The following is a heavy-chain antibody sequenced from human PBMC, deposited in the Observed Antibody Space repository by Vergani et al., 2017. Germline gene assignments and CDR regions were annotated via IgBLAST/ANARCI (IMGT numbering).Heavy chain of an antibody. CDR1: GGSISSYY. CDR3: ARERQTTVAGTPYLSYYGMDV. V-gene: IGHV4-59*12. Sequence: QVQLQESGPGLVKPSETLSLTCTVSGGSISSYYWSWIRQPPGKGLEWIGYIYYSGSTNYNPSLKSRVTISVDKSKNQFSLKLSSVTAADTAVYYCARERQTTVAGTPYLSYYGMDVWGQGTTVTVSS. D-gene: IGHD6-19*01. CDR2: IYYSGST. J-gene: IGHJ6*02.